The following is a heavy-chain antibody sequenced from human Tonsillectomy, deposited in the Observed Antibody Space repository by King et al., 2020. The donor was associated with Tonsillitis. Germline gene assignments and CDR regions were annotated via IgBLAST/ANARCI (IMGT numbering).Heavy chain of an antibody. J-gene: IGHJ4*02. CDR1: GFTFDDYG. D-gene: IGHD6-13*01. V-gene: IGHV3-20*01. CDR3: ARGSSSGGYVYFDS. Sequence: VQLVESGGGVVRPGGSLRLSCAASGFTFDDYGMSWVRQVPGKGLEWVSGINWNGGSTGYADSVKGRFTISREYAKNSLFLQMNSLRAEDTALYHCARGSSSGGYVYFDSWGQGTLVTVSS. CDR2: INWNGGST.